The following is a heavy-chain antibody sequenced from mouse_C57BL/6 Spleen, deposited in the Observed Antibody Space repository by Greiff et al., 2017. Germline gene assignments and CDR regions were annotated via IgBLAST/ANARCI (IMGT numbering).Heavy chain of an antibody. V-gene: IGHV1-9*01. CDR3: ARSGTAQATWFAY. D-gene: IGHD3-2*02. CDR2: ILPGSGST. CDR1: GYTFTGYW. Sequence: QVQLQQSGAELMKPGASVKLSCKATGYTFTGYWIAWVKQRPGHGLEWIGEILPGSGSTTYNEKFTGKATFTADTSSNTAYMQLSSLTTEDSAIYYCARSGTAQATWFAYWGQGTLVTVSA. J-gene: IGHJ3*01.